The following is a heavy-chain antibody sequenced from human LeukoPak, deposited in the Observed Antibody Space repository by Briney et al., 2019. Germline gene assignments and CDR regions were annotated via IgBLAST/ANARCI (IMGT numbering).Heavy chain of an antibody. D-gene: IGHD3-10*01. Sequence: GASVKVSCKASGYTFTNYDIYWVRQATGQGPGWMGWMNPNSGHTGYAQEFQGRVTITEDTSTDTAYMELCRLRSEDTAVYYCATTGPYYYGSGSYAFSYWGQGTLVTVSS. CDR2: MNPNSGHT. J-gene: IGHJ4*02. CDR3: ATTGPYYYGSGSYAFSY. CDR1: GYTFTNYD. V-gene: IGHV1-8*01.